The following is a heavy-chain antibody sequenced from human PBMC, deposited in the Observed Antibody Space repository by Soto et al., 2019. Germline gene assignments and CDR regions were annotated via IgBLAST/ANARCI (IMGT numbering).Heavy chain of an antibody. J-gene: IGHJ5*02. V-gene: IGHV3-11*06. Sequence: VQLVESGGGLVRPGESLRLSCAASGFTFSDSSMNWIRQAPGKGLEWVSYISSGTSYTNYADSVKGRFTISRDNAKNSLFLHMNSLRAEDTAVYYCARSVVSSTRFDPWGQGTLVTVSS. CDR2: ISSGTSYT. CDR1: GFTFSDSS. D-gene: IGHD6-13*01. CDR3: ARSVVSSTRFDP.